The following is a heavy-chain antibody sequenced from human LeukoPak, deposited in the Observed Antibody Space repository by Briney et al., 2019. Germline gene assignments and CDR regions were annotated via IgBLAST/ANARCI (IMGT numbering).Heavy chain of an antibody. CDR1: GFTVSSNY. V-gene: IGHV3-66*01. Sequence: GGSLRLSCAASGFTVSSNYMSWVRQGPGKGLECVSVISNDGDTYYADSVKGRFTISRDTSKNTVSLQMNSLRAEDTAFYYCARDRWFGESLPAHFEYWGQGTLVTVSS. CDR2: ISNDGDT. J-gene: IGHJ4*02. D-gene: IGHD3-10*01. CDR3: ARDRWFGESLPAHFEY.